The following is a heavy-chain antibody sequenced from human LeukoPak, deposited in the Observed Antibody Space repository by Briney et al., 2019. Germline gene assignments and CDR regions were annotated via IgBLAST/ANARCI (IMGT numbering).Heavy chain of an antibody. V-gene: IGHV3-30*02. J-gene: IGHJ4*02. D-gene: IGHD3-10*01. CDR1: GFTFSSYG. Sequence: GGSLRLSCAASGFTFSSYGMHWVRQAPGKGLEWVAYIQYDGSNEQYADSVKGRFSISRDSSKNILYLQMNSLRAEDTAVYYCARVYYYTSGSRWGDYFDYWGQGTLVTVSS. CDR3: ARVYYYTSGSRWGDYFDY. CDR2: IQYDGSNE.